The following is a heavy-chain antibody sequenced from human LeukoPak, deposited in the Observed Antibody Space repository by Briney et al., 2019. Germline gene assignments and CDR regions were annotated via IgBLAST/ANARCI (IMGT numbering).Heavy chain of an antibody. CDR2: TYYRSTWYN. CDR1: GDSVSSNSVT. CDR3: ARKLTQYDCFDP. V-gene: IGHV6-1*01. J-gene: IGHJ5*02. D-gene: IGHD1-1*01. Sequence: SQTLSLTCAISGDSVSSNSVTWNWIRQSPSRGLEWLGRTYYRSTWYNDYAVSVRGRITVNPDTSKNQFSLHLNSVTPEDTAVYYCARKLTQYDCFDPWGQGILVTVSS.